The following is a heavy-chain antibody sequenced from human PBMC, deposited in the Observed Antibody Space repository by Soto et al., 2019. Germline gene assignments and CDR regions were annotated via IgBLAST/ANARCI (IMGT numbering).Heavy chain of an antibody. CDR2: IVVGSGNT. CDR1: GFTFTSSA. J-gene: IGHJ4*02. Sequence: SVKVSCKASGFTFTSSAVQWVRPARGQRLEWIGWIVVGSGNTNYAQKFQERVTITRDMSTSTAYMELSSLRSEDTAVYCCAAALYDFWSGYNAPDYWGQGTLVTVSS. V-gene: IGHV1-58*01. CDR3: AAALYDFWSGYNAPDY. D-gene: IGHD3-3*01.